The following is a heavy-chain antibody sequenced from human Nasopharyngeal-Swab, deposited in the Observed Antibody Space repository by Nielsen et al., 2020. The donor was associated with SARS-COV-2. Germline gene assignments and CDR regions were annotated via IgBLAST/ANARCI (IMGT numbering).Heavy chain of an antibody. CDR2: ISYDGSNK. D-gene: IGHD4-23*01. CDR3: ARDRHGDDSRNYYYGMDV. Sequence: GESLKISCAASGFTFSSYAMHWVRQAPGKGLEWVAVISYDGSNKYYADSVKGRFTISRDNSKNTLYLQMNSLRAEDTAVYYCARDRHGDDSRNYYYGMDVWGQGTTVSVSS. CDR1: GFTFSSYA. J-gene: IGHJ6*02. V-gene: IGHV3-30-3*01.